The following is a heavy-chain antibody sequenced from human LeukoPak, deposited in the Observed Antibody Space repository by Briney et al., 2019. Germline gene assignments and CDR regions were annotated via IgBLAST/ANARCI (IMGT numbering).Heavy chain of an antibody. CDR1: GFTFSSYG. V-gene: IGHV3-30*02. CDR3: AKQAVLVTVGDY. CDR2: IRYDGSNR. Sequence: GRSLRLSCAASGFTFSSYGMHWVRQAPGKGLEWVAFIRYDGSNRYYADSVKGRFTISRDNSKNTLFLQMNSLRPEDTAVYYCAKQAVLVTVGDYWGQGTLVTVSS. J-gene: IGHJ4*02. D-gene: IGHD2-21*02.